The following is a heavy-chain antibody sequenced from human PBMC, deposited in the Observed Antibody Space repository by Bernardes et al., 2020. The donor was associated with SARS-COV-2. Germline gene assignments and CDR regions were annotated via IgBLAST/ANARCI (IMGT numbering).Heavy chain of an antibody. Sequence: SETLSLTCTVSGDSISTYSWIWIRQPPGKTLEWIWYIYHSGTTDYNPSLTGRVSISVDASKNEVSLKVGSVTAADTAVYYCARVNTVFGVLSDYFFDYWGQGTRVTVSS. CDR3: ARVNTVFGVLSDYFFDY. CDR1: GDSISTYS. V-gene: IGHV4-59*01. CDR2: IYHSGTT. D-gene: IGHD3-3*01. J-gene: IGHJ4*02.